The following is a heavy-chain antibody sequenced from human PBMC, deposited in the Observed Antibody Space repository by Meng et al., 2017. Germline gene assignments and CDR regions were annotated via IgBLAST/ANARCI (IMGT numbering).Heavy chain of an antibody. CDR3: AVRCYSFDS. CDR1: GDSVTSNSAA. D-gene: IGHD2-15*01. Sequence: QVQLQQSGTGLRKPSPSLSLICAASGDSVTSNSAAWNWLGPGQWRGLVWLVRAYSSSKCYHDYAESMISLISNAPDTSTYQFSPRLRSVTTEVSAVFNCAVRCYSFDSWGQGTLVTVSS. J-gene: IGHJ4*02. V-gene: IGHV6-1*01. CDR2: AYSSSKCYH.